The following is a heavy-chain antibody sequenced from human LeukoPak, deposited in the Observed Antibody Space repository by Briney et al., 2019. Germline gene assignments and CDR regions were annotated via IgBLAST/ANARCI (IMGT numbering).Heavy chain of an antibody. V-gene: IGHV4-4*02. D-gene: IGHD3-22*01. J-gene: IGHJ4*02. CDR1: GGSISSSNW. CDR2: IYHSGST. CDR3: ARAGGGYYDSSGYSFDY. Sequence: PSETLSLTCAVSGGSISSSNWWSWVRQPPGKGLEWIGEIYHSGSTNYNPSLKSRGTISVDKSKNQFSLKLSSVTGADTAVYYCARAGGGYYDSSGYSFDYWGQGTLVTVSS.